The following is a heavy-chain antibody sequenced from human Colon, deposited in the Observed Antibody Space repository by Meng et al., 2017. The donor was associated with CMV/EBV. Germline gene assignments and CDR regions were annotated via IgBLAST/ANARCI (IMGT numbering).Heavy chain of an antibody. CDR1: GFTFTTYW. CDR2: IYPNDNDT. CDR3: ARRYGAGSYGMDV. D-gene: IGHD3-10*01. J-gene: IGHJ6*02. V-gene: IGHV5-51*01. Sequence: GESLKISCRGSGFTFTTYWIAWVRQMPGKGLEWMGIIYPNDNDTRYSPSFQGQVTISADKSIGTAYLQWSSLKASDTAIYYCARRYGAGSYGMDVWGQGTTVTVSS.